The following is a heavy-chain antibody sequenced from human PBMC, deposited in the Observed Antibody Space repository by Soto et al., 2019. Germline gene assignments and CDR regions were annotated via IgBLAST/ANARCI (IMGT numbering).Heavy chain of an antibody. CDR3: SREALSRPNVFGELASANYVDY. V-gene: IGHV3-30-3*01. D-gene: IGHD3-16*02. J-gene: IGHJ4*02. Sequence: GGSLRLSCAASGFTFSSYAMHWVRQAPGKGLEWVAVISYDGSNKYYADSVKGRFTISRDNSKNTLYLQMNSLRAEDTAVYYCSREALSRPNVFGELASANYVDYWGQGTRVTVSS. CDR1: GFTFSSYA. CDR2: ISYDGSNK.